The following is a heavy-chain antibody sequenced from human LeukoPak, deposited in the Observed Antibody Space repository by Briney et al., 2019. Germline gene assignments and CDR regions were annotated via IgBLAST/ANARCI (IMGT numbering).Heavy chain of an antibody. D-gene: IGHD6-6*01. CDR2: MNPNSGNT. Sequence: ASVKVSCKASGYTFTSYDINWVRQATGQGLEWMGWMNPNSGNTGYAQKFQGRVTITADKSTSTAYMELSSLRSEDTAVYYCARSSIAARRYYFDYGGQGTLVTVSS. CDR1: GYTFTSYD. J-gene: IGHJ4*02. V-gene: IGHV1-8*03. CDR3: ARSSIAARRYYFDY.